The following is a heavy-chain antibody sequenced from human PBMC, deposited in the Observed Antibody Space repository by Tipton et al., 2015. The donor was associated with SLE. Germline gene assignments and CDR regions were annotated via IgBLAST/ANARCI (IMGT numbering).Heavy chain of an antibody. Sequence: LRLSCAASGFTFSSYWMSWVRQAPGKGLEWIGYIYYSGSTNYNPSLKSRVTISVDTSKNQFSLKLSSVTAADTAVYYCARGAHSNYPDYWGQGTLVTVSS. CDR1: GFTFSSYW. CDR3: ARGAHSNYPDY. J-gene: IGHJ4*02. CDR2: IYYSGST. D-gene: IGHD4-11*01. V-gene: IGHV4-59*01.